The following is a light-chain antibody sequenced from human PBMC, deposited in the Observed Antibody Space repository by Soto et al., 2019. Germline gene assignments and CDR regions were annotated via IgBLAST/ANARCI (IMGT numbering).Light chain of an antibody. V-gene: IGKV3-20*01. CDR2: GAS. Sequence: EMVMTQSPATLSVSPGERATLSCRASQSVRSNALAWYQQKPGQTPRLLIRGASSRATGTPDRFRGSGSGTDFTLTIDRLEPEDFAVYYCHQYVTSSPWTFGQGTKVDIK. CDR1: QSVRSNA. CDR3: HQYVTSSPWT. J-gene: IGKJ1*01.